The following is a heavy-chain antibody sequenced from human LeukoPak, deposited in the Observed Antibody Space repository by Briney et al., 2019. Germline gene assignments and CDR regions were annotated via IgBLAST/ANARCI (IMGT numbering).Heavy chain of an antibody. J-gene: IGHJ4*02. CDR2: IYYSGNT. D-gene: IGHD6-19*01. V-gene: IGHV3-66*01. CDR3: ARTTYSNGWYDY. Sequence: GGSLRLSCAASGFTVSANYISWVRQAPGKGPEWVSVIYYSGNTYYADSVKGRFTISADNSKNTLYLQMNSLRAEDTAVYYCARTTYSNGWYDYWGQGTLVTVSS. CDR1: GFTVSANY.